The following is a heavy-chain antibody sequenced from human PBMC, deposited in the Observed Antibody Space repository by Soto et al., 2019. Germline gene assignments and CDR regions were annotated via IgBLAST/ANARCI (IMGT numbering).Heavy chain of an antibody. D-gene: IGHD6-19*01. CDR3: ARGVRIGSGWAYYYYYYGMDV. CDR2: INHSGST. V-gene: IGHV4-34*01. Sequence: SETLSLTCAVYGGSFSGYYWSWIRQPPGKGLEWIGEINHSGSTNYNPPLKSRVTISVDTSKNQFSLKLSSVTAADTAVYYCARGVRIGSGWAYYYYYYGMDVWGQGTTVTVSS. CDR1: GGSFSGYY. J-gene: IGHJ6*02.